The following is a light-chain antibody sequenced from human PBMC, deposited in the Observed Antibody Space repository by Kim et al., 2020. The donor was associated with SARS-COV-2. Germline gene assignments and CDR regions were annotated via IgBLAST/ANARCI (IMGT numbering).Light chain of an antibody. V-gene: IGKV3-11*01. CDR1: QSVINY. CDR2: DTS. J-gene: IGKJ4*01. CDR3: QQRFRWPAT. Sequence: EIVLTQSPVTLSLSPGERATLSCRASQSVINYLAWYQQKPGQPPRLLIYDTSDRATGIPARFSGSGSGTDFTLTISSLEPEDFAVYYCQQRFRWPATFGGGPSWRS.